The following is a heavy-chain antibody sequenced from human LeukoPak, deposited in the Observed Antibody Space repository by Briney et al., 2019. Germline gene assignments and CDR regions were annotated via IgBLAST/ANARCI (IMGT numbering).Heavy chain of an antibody. CDR3: ARGRNWGSAATDY. J-gene: IGHJ4*02. Sequence: ASVKVSCKASGYTFTGYYMHWVRQAPGQGLEWMGWINPNSGGTNYAQKLQGRVTMTTDTSTSTAYMELRSLRSDDTAVYYCARGRNWGSAATDYWGQGTLVTVSS. CDR2: INPNSGGT. D-gene: IGHD7-27*01. CDR1: GYTFTGYY. V-gene: IGHV1-2*02.